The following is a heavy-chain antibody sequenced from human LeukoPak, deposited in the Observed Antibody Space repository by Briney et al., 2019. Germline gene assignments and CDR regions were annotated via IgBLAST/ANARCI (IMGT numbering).Heavy chain of an antibody. V-gene: IGHV1-2*02. CDR1: GYTFTGYY. Sequence: ASVKVSCKASGYTFTGYYMHWVRQAPGQGLEWMGWINPNSGGTNYAQKFQGRVTMTRDTSISTAYMELSGLRSDDTAVYYCARVTGSRYYDSSGYYDYWGQGTLVTVSS. CDR2: INPNSGGT. CDR3: ARVTGSRYYDSSGYYDY. D-gene: IGHD3-22*01. J-gene: IGHJ4*02.